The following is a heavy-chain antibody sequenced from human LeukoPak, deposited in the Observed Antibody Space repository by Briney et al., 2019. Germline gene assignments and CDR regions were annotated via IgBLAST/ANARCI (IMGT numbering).Heavy chain of an antibody. J-gene: IGHJ4*02. CDR2: INSDGSST. D-gene: IGHD3-22*01. Sequence: PGGSLRLSCAASGFTFSSYWMHWVRQAPGKGLVWVSRINSDGSSTSYADFVKGRFTISRDNAKNTLYLQMNSLRAEDTAVYYCALDYYDSSGYLRSWGQGTLVTVSS. CDR1: GFTFSSYW. CDR3: ALDYYDSSGYLRS. V-gene: IGHV3-74*01.